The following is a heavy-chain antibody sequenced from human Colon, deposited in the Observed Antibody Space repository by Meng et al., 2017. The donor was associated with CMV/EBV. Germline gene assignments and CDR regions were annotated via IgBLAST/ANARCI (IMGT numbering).Heavy chain of an antibody. Sequence: SETLSLTCVVSGVSISTSGHYWGWIRQPPGKGLEWIGTIYYGGNTYYNPSLKSRLTISLATSENHFSLNLRAVTAADTAVYYCARISREYQLPHGAFDVWGQGTMVTVSS. J-gene: IGHJ3*01. CDR1: GVSISTSGHY. V-gene: IGHV4-39*07. CDR2: IYYGGNT. D-gene: IGHD2-2*01. CDR3: ARISREYQLPHGAFDV.